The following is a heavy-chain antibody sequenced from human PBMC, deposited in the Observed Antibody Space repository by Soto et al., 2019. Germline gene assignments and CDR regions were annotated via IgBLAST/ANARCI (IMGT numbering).Heavy chain of an antibody. CDR2: ISSSGSTI. Sequence: PGGSLRLSCAASGFTFSDYYMSWIRQAPGKGLEWVSYISSSGSTIYYADSVKGRFTISRDNAKNSLYLQMNSLRAEDTAVYHCARCMDSGSYRTTDYWGQGTLVTVSS. V-gene: IGHV3-11*01. D-gene: IGHD1-26*01. J-gene: IGHJ4*02. CDR1: GFTFSDYY. CDR3: ARCMDSGSYRTTDY.